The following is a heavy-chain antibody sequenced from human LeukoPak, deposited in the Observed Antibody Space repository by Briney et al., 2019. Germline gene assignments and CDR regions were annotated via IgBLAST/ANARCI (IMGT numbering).Heavy chain of an antibody. J-gene: IGHJ6*02. CDR2: INHSGST. CDR1: GGSFSGYY. Sequence: PSETLSLTCAVHGGSFSGYYWSWIRQPPGKGLEWIGEINHSGSTNYNPSLKSRVTISVDTSMNQFSLKLSSVTAADTAVYYCARGPPYYYYYGMDVWGQGTTVTVSS. CDR3: ARGPPYYYYYGMDV. V-gene: IGHV4-34*01.